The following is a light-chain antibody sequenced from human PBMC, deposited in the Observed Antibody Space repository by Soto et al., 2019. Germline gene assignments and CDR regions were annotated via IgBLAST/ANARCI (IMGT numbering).Light chain of an antibody. J-gene: IGKJ2*01. CDR2: AAS. CDR1: QSISSY. Sequence: DFQMTQSPSSLSASVEDRVTITCRASQSISSYLNWYQQKPGKAPKLLIYAASSLQSGVPSRFSGSGPGTDFTLTISSLQPEDVATYYCQQSYSTPYTFGQGTKLEIK. CDR3: QQSYSTPYT. V-gene: IGKV1-39*01.